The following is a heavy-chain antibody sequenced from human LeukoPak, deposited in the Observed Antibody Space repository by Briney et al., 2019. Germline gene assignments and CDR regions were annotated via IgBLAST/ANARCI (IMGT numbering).Heavy chain of an antibody. Sequence: GGSLRLSCASTRCIHSSYYMSWVRQAPGKGLEWVSVIYSGGSTYYADSVKGRFTISRDNSKNTLYLQMNSLRAEDTAVYYCARVSWSGATCSWIAGWGQGTLVTVSS. CDR3: ARVSWSGATCSWIAG. J-gene: IGHJ4*02. D-gene: IGHD2-15*01. CDR1: RCIHSSYY. CDR2: IYSGGST. V-gene: IGHV3-66*01.